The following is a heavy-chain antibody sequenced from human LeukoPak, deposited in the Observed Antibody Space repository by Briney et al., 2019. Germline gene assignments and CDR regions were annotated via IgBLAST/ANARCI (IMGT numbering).Heavy chain of an antibody. CDR3: AKIIVVLPSTISNPYYFDY. D-gene: IGHD2-2*02. Sequence: GGSLRLSCAASGFTFSSYAMSWVRQARGKGLEWVSSISGSGDNTYYADCVKGRFTTSRDNSKNTLYLQMSSLRAEDTAVYYCAKIIVVLPSTISNPYYFDYWGQGTLVTVSS. V-gene: IGHV3-23*01. CDR2: ISGSGDNT. J-gene: IGHJ4*02. CDR1: GFTFSSYA.